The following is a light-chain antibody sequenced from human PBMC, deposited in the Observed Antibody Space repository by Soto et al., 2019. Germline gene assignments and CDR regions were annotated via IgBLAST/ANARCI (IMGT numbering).Light chain of an antibody. CDR1: QSVSSSF. CDR3: QQYGSSPLT. CDR2: GAS. Sequence: EIVLTQSPGTLSLSPGERATLSCRASQSVSSSFLAWYQQKPGQAPRLIIYGASSRATVIPDRFSGSGSGTDFTLTISRLEPEDVAVYYCQQYGSSPLTFGGGTKVEIK. V-gene: IGKV3-20*01. J-gene: IGKJ4*01.